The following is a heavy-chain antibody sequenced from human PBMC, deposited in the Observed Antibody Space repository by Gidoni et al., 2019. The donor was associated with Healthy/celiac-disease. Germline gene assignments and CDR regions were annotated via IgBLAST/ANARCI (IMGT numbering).Heavy chain of an antibody. CDR3: AREYYDFWSGYPDYYYGMDV. V-gene: IGHV1-69*04. Sequence: QVQLVQSGAEVKKPGSSVKVSCKASGGTFSSYAISWVRQAPGQVLEWMGRIIPILGIANYAQKFQGRVTITADKSTSTAYMELSSLRSEDTAVYYCAREYYDFWSGYPDYYYGMDVWGQGTTVTVSS. CDR2: IIPILGIA. CDR1: GGTFSSYA. J-gene: IGHJ6*02. D-gene: IGHD3-3*01.